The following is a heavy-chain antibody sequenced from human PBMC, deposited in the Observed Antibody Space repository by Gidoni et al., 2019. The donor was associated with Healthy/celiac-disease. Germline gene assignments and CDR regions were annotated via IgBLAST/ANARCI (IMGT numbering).Heavy chain of an antibody. D-gene: IGHD3-10*01. J-gene: IGHJ5*02. CDR1: GFTFSSHA. CDR2: ISGSGGST. V-gene: IGHV3-23*01. CDR3: ASRRGSAPIGQYNWFDP. Sequence: EVQLLESGGGLVQPGGSLRLSCAASGFTFSSHAMSWVRQAPGKGLEWVSAISGSGGSTYYADSVKGRFTISRDNSKNTLYLQMNSLRAEDTAVYYCASRRGSAPIGQYNWFDPWGQGTLVTVSS.